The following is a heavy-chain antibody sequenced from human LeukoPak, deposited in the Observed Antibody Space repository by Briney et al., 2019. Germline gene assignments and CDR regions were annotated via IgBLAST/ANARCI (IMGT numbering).Heavy chain of an antibody. J-gene: IGHJ3*02. V-gene: IGHV1-69*10. Sequence: ASVTVSCKASGGTFSSYAISWVRQAPGQGLEWMGRIIPILGIANYAQKFQGRVTITADKSTSTAYMELSSLRSEDTAVYYCATPAGYSSGGDAFDIWGQGTMVTVSS. CDR1: GGTFSSYA. CDR3: ATPAGYSSGGDAFDI. D-gene: IGHD6-19*01. CDR2: IIPILGIA.